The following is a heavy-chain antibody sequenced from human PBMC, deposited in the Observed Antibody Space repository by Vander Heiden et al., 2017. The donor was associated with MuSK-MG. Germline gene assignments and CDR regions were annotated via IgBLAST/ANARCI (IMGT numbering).Heavy chain of an antibody. J-gene: IGHJ4*02. Sequence: QLPVQESGPGLVKPSETLFLTCSVLGASISDSGFYWGWLRQAPGKGLEWVGSMYYSGSTYFNPSLKSRVTIFVDTPKNQFSLKLNSVTGADTAVYYCVRIPVGTGGVDYWGQGTLVTVSS. CDR3: VRIPVGTGGVDY. D-gene: IGHD1-1*01. V-gene: IGHV4-39*01. CDR1: GASISDSGFY. CDR2: MYYSGST.